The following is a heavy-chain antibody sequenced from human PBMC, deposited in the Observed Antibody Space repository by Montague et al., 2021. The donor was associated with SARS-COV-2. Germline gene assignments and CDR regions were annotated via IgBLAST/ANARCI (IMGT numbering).Heavy chain of an antibody. CDR3: ASRPGEPYYYDY. CDR2: VSGSGSST. Sequence: SRRLSFAVSGFTLRSYGMTWVRQAPGKGLEWVSAVSGSGSSTYYPDSVKGRFTISRDRSRNTLYLQMNSLRVEDTAVYYCASRPGEPYYYDYWGPGALVTVSS. D-gene: IGHD1-14*01. V-gene: IGHV3-23*01. CDR1: GFTLRSYG. J-gene: IGHJ4*02.